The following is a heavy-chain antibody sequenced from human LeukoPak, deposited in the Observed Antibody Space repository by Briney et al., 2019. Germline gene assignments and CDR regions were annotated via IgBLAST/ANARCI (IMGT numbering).Heavy chain of an antibody. CDR3: AREVDAGSGWNWFDP. CDR1: GRSVSSGSYY. D-gene: IGHD6-19*01. V-gene: IGHV4-61*01. J-gene: IGHJ5*02. Sequence: SETLSLTCTVSGRSVSSGSYYWIWIRQPPGKGLEWIGYIYYSGSTNYNPSPKSRVTISVDTSKNQFSLKLSSVTAADTAVYYCAREVDAGSGWNWFDPWGQGTLVTVSS. CDR2: IYYSGST.